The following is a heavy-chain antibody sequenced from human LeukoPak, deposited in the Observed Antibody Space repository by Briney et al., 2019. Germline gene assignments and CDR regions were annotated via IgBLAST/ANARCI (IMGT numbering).Heavy chain of an antibody. CDR3: ARGVTGGNGKIDY. V-gene: IGHV3-74*01. J-gene: IGHJ4*02. Sequence: GGSLRLSCAASGLSFSSHWMHWVRQVPGKGLVWVSRINALGSTTNYADSVKGRFTISRDNTKNTLYLQMNGLRDEDTAVYYCARGVTGGNGKIDYWGQGTLVTVSS. CDR2: INALGSTT. CDR1: GLSFSSHW. D-gene: IGHD7-27*01.